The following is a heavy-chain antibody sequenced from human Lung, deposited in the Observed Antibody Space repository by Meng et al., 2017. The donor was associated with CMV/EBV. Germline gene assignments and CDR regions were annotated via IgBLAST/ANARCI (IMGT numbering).Heavy chain of an antibody. Sequence: SETLSLXCAVYGGSFSEYFWNWIRQSPGKGLEWIGDIGHGGSTSYNPSLKGRVTISQDTSKNQFSLKLTSVTAADTAVYFRARASLFGVVVMNYYFDSWGQGXLVTVSS. CDR1: GGSFSEYF. CDR3: ARASLFGVVVMNYYFDS. J-gene: IGHJ4*02. D-gene: IGHD3-3*01. CDR2: IGHGGST. V-gene: IGHV4-34*01.